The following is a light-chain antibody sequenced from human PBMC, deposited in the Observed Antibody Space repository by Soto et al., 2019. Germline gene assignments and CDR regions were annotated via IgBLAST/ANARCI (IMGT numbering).Light chain of an antibody. CDR1: QTIRNN. CDR3: QQYNSWPLT. CDR2: VAS. V-gene: IGKV3-15*01. Sequence: EIVMSQSPATLSVSPGERATLSCRSSQTIRNNLAWYQQKPGQAPRLLIYVASTRATDIPARFSGSGSGTDFTLTISSLQSEDFAFYYCQQYNSWPLTFGGGTNVEIK. J-gene: IGKJ4*01.